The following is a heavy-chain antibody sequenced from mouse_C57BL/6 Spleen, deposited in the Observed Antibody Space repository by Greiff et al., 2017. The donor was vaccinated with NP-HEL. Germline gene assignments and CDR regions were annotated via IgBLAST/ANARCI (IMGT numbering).Heavy chain of an antibody. CDR3: ARGRDGNYEGF. Sequence: VQLVESGAELVKPGASVKISCKASGYAFSSYWMNWVKQRPGKGLEWIGQIYPGDGDTNYNGKFKGKATLTADKSSSTAYMQLSSLTSEDSAVYFCARGRDGNYEGFWGQGTTLTVSS. D-gene: IGHD2-1*01. CDR1: GYAFSSYW. V-gene: IGHV1-80*01. CDR2: IYPGDGDT. J-gene: IGHJ2*01.